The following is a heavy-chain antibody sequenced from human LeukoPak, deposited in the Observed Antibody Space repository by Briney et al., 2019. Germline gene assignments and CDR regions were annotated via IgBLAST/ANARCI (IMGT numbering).Heavy chain of an antibody. CDR1: GYTFTSYD. Sequence: ASVKVSCKASGYTFTSYDINWVRQATGQGLEWMGWMNPNSGNTGYAQKFQGGVTMTRNTSISTAYMELSSLRSEDTAVYYCARSGDYDSSGYAGSFDIWGQGTMVTVSS. CDR3: ARSGDYDSSGYAGSFDI. J-gene: IGHJ3*02. CDR2: MNPNSGNT. V-gene: IGHV1-8*01. D-gene: IGHD3-22*01.